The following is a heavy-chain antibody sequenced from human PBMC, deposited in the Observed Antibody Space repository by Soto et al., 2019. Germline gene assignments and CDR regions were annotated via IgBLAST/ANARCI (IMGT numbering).Heavy chain of an antibody. Sequence: EASVKVSCKASGVTFSSYAISWVRQAPGQGLEWMGGIIPIFGTANYAQKFQGRVTITADKSTSTAYMELSSLRSEDTAVYYCARDPYYYDSSGYYYGYYFDYWGQGTLVTVSS. CDR2: IIPIFGTA. J-gene: IGHJ4*02. V-gene: IGHV1-69*06. CDR3: ARDPYYYDSSGYYYGYYFDY. CDR1: GVTFSSYA. D-gene: IGHD3-22*01.